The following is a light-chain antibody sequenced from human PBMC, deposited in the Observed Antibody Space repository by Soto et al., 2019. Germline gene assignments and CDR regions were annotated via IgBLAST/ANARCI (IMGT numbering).Light chain of an antibody. CDR1: SSDVGGYNY. Sequence: QSALTQPASVSGSPGQWITISCTGTSSDVGGYNYVSWYQQHPGKAPKLMIYDVSNRPSGVSNRFSGSKSVNTASLTISGLLAEDEADYYCSSYTSSSTYVFGTGTKVTVL. CDR2: DVS. J-gene: IGLJ1*01. CDR3: SSYTSSSTYV. V-gene: IGLV2-14*01.